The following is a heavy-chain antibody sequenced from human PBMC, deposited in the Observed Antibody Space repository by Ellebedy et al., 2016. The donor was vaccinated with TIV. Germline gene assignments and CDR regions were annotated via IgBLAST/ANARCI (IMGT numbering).Heavy chain of an antibody. Sequence: GSLRLXCSVSGYSIRSGYYWGWIRQPPGKGLEWIGNIYHSGSTYYNPSLRSRVTLSLDTSKNHLSLRLTSVTAADTAVYYCARTDLRYGMDVWGQGTTVTVS. D-gene: IGHD3/OR15-3a*01. CDR1: GYSIRSGYY. CDR2: IYHSGST. V-gene: IGHV4-38-2*02. CDR3: ARTDLRYGMDV. J-gene: IGHJ6*02.